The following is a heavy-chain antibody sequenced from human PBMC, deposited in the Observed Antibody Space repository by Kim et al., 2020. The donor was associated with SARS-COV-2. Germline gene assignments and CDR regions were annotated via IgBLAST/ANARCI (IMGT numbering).Heavy chain of an antibody. CDR2: INRNGGNP. CDR3: PRGATATAFDY. V-gene: IGHV3-20*04. Sequence: GGSLRLSCAASGFPFQDYGMTWFRQAPGKGLEWVSDINRNGGNPRYADSVRGRFTISRDNARNSLYLQMGSLRVEDTAFYYCPRGATATAFDYCGQGTLV. CDR1: GFPFQDYG. J-gene: IGHJ4*02. D-gene: IGHD2-21*02.